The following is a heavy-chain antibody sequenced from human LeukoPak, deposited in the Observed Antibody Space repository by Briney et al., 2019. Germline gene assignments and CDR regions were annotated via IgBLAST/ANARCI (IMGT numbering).Heavy chain of an antibody. CDR1: GFAFSTYG. CDR2: ISASGSYT. D-gene: IGHD3-3*01. Sequence: PGGSLRLSCAASGFAFSTYGLTWVRQAPGKGLEWVSAISASGSYTYYADSGKCRFTISTDNSTDTLYLQMKSLRAEDTALYDCAKDPRRDFSSGYPSFYYYMDVWGKGTPVTVSS. V-gene: IGHV3-23*01. J-gene: IGHJ6*03. CDR3: AKDPRRDFSSGYPSFYYYMDV.